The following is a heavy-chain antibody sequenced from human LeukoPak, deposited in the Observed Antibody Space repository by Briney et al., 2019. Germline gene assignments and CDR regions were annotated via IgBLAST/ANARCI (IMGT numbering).Heavy chain of an antibody. J-gene: IGHJ4*02. D-gene: IGHD1-26*01. CDR2: ISSSSSYI. V-gene: IGHV3-21*01. Sequence: GGSLRLSCAASGFTFSSYSMNRVRQAPGKGLEWVSSISSSSSYIYYADSVKGRFTISRDNAKNSLYLQMNSLRAEDTAVYYCARLGNIVGATHPPDVDYWGQGTLVTVSS. CDR1: GFTFSSYS. CDR3: ARLGNIVGATHPPDVDY.